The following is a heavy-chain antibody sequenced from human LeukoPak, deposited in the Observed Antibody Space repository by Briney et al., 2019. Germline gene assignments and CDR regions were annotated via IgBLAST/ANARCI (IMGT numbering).Heavy chain of an antibody. CDR3: ARENNYYYYMDV. Sequence: GASVKVSCKASGYTFTSYDINWVRQATGQGLEWMGWMNPNSGNTGYAQKFQGRVTITADKSTSTAYMELSSLRSEDTAVYYCARENNYYYYMDVWGKGTTVTVSS. J-gene: IGHJ6*03. CDR2: MNPNSGNT. D-gene: IGHD1/OR15-1a*01. V-gene: IGHV1-8*01. CDR1: GYTFTSYD.